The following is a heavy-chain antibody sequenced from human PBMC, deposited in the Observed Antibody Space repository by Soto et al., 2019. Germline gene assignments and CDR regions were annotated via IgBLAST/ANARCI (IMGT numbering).Heavy chain of an antibody. Sequence: VQLVESGGIGVQTGGSLRLSCAAAGFDFEDYAMHWVRQVPGKGLEWVSLTNSDGTDSYYVDSVKGRFTISRDNAKTTLYLQMDRLRPEDTALYFCAKSLYYYDSSPLDRWGQGTLVTVSS. J-gene: IGHJ5*02. CDR1: GFDFEDYA. CDR2: TNSDGTDS. V-gene: IGHV3-43D*04. D-gene: IGHD3-22*01. CDR3: AKSLYYYDSSPLDR.